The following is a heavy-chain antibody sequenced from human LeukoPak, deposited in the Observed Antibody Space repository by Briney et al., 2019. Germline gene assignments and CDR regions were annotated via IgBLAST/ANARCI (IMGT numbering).Heavy chain of an antibody. D-gene: IGHD3-10*01. CDR2: IYYSGST. CDR1: GGSISSHY. Sequence: PSETLSLTCTVSGGSISSHYWSWIRQPPGKGLEWIGYIYYSGSTNYNPSLKSRVTISVDTSKNQFSLKLSSVTAADTAVYYCARGLWFGELFPLFDYWGQGTLVTVSS. V-gene: IGHV4-59*11. J-gene: IGHJ4*02. CDR3: ARGLWFGELFPLFDY.